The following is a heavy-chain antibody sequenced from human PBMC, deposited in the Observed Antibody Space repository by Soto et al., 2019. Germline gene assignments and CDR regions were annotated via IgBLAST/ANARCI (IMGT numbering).Heavy chain of an antibody. CDR2: ISGSGGST. V-gene: IGHV3-23*01. CDR3: AKEGYYDFWRGYYDY. J-gene: IGHJ4*02. Sequence: LRLSCAASGFTFSSYAMSWVRQAPAKGLEWVSAISGSGGSTYYADSVKGRFTISRDNSKNTLYLQMNSLRAEDTAVYYCAKEGYYDFWRGYYDYWGQGTLVTVSS. CDR1: GFTFSSYA. D-gene: IGHD3-3*01.